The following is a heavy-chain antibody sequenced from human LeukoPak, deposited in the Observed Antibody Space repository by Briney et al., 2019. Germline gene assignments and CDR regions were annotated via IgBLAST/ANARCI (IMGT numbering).Heavy chain of an antibody. CDR3: AREGGFYRPLDY. CDR2: VHLDGRT. J-gene: IGHJ4*02. V-gene: IGHV4/OR15-8*01. Sequence: PSETLSLTCDVSGGSVISTNWWTWFRQPPGKGLEWIGEVHLDGRTNYNPSLKSRLVMSADLPENHISLKLTSVTAADTAVYYCAREGGFYRPLDYSGQGTLVTVSS. D-gene: IGHD6-25*01. CDR1: GGSVISTNW.